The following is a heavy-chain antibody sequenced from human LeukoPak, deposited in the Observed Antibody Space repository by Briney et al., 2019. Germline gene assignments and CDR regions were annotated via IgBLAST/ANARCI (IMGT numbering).Heavy chain of an antibody. CDR2: ITSDGSGQ. CDR3: AKGLGKAGASNTWYFDL. D-gene: IGHD6-13*01. J-gene: IGHJ2*01. V-gene: IGHV3-30*02. CDR1: GFTFSPSG. Sequence: GGSLRLSCAASGFTFSPSGMHWVRQAPGTGPEWAAFITSDGSGQYYADSVKGRFTISRDNSKDTLFLQINSLRVEDTAVYYCAKGLGKAGASNTWYFDLWGRGTLVTVSS.